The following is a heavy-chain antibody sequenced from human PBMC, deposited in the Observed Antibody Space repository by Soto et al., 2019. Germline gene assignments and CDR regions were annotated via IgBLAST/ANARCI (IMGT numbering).Heavy chain of an antibody. CDR1: GYSLTELS. J-gene: IGHJ6*02. D-gene: IGHD1-26*01. CDR3: TTSLELPLGTDI. CDR2: FDPEDGET. V-gene: IGHV1-24*01. Sequence: GASVKVSCKISGYSLTELSVHWVRQAPGKGLEWMGDFDPEDGETIFTQRFQGRLTLTGDTSTDTVYMDLSRLRPEDTAVYYCTTSLELPLGTDIWGQGTTVTVSS.